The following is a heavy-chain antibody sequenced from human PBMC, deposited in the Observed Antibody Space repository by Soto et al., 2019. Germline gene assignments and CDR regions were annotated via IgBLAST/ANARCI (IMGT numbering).Heavy chain of an antibody. CDR2: ISAYNGNT. Sequence: ASVKVSCKASGYTFTGYGISWVRQAPGQGLEWMGWISAYNGNTNYAQKLQGRVTMTTDTSASTAYMELRSLRSDDTAVYYCARDMDPYYDFWSGYESDYWGQGTLVTVSS. V-gene: IGHV1-18*01. J-gene: IGHJ4*02. CDR3: ARDMDPYYDFWSGYESDY. D-gene: IGHD3-3*01. CDR1: GYTFTGYG.